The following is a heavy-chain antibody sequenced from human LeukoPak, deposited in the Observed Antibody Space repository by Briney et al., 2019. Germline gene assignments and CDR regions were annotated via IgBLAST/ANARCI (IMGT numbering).Heavy chain of an antibody. J-gene: IGHJ4*02. Sequence: QTGGSLRLSCAASGFTFSSYAMSWVRQAPGKGLEWVSTISGSGGSTYYADSVKGRFTISRDNSKNTLYLQMNSLRAEDTAVYYCAKAAGLRYFDWLLLAFWGQGTLVTVSS. CDR3: AKAAGLRYFDWLLLAF. V-gene: IGHV3-23*01. D-gene: IGHD3-9*01. CDR2: ISGSGGST. CDR1: GFTFSSYA.